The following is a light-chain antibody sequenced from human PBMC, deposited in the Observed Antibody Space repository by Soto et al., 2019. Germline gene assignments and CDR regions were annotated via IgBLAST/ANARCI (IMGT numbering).Light chain of an antibody. CDR1: SSNIGAGYD. CDR2: ANN. J-gene: IGLJ1*01. Sequence: QSVLTQPPSVSGAPGQRVTISCTGSSSNIGAGYDVHWYQQLPGTAPKLIYANNNRPSGVPDRFSGSKSGTSASLAITGLQAEDEADYYCQSYDSSLSGYVFGTGTQLTVL. CDR3: QSYDSSLSGYV. V-gene: IGLV1-40*01.